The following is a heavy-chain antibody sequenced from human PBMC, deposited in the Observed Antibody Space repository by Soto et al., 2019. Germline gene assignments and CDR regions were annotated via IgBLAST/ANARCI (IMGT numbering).Heavy chain of an antibody. D-gene: IGHD7-27*01. Sequence: GGSLRLSCAGSGFTFSNVYMSWIRQAPGKGLEYISYISSSGTSAKYADSVKGRFTISRDNAKNSLYLQMNSLRDEDTAVYYCAKTGDNFDYWGQGTLVTVSS. J-gene: IGHJ4*02. CDR3: AKTGDNFDY. V-gene: IGHV3-11*06. CDR2: ISSSGTSA. CDR1: GFTFSNVY.